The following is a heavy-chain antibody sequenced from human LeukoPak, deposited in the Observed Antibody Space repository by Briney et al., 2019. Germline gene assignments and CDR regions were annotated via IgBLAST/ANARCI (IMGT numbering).Heavy chain of an antibody. J-gene: IGHJ3*02. CDR3: ARDRVRSGHYKGNAFDI. CDR1: GGTFSSYA. D-gene: IGHD3-22*01. Sequence: SVKVSCKASGGTFSSYAISWVRQAPGQGLEWMGGIIPIFGTANYAQKFQGRVTITADESTSTAYMELSSLRSEDTAVYYCARDRVRSGHYKGNAFDIWGQGTMVTVSS. CDR2: IIPIFGTA. V-gene: IGHV1-69*01.